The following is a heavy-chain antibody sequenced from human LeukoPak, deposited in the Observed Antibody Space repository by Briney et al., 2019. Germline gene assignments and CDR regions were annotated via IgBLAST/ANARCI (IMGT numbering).Heavy chain of an antibody. D-gene: IGHD2-2*01. CDR2: IYDSGST. CDR3: ARAMVAVVPAAFDY. Sequence: SETLSLTCTVSGGSIRSSYYYWGWIRQPPGKGLEWIGSIYDSGSTYYNPSLKSRVTISVDTSKNQFSLKLSSVTAADTAVYYCARAMVAVVPAAFDYWGQGTLVTVSS. CDR1: GGSIRSSYYY. J-gene: IGHJ4*02. V-gene: IGHV4-39*07.